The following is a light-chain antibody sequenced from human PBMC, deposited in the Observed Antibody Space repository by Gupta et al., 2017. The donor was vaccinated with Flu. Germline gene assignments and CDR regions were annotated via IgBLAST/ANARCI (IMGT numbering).Light chain of an antibody. CDR3: QQDNNCPYT. V-gene: IGKV3-15*01. J-gene: IGKJ2*01. CDR1: QSVSCN. Sequence: EIVMTQSPATLSVSPGERATLSCRASQSVSCNLAWYQQHPGQAPRGLSYGTSTRATGIPARFSGSVSRKEFTLTIRRLQSEDFAFYCWQQDNNCPYTFGQGTKLEIK. CDR2: GTS.